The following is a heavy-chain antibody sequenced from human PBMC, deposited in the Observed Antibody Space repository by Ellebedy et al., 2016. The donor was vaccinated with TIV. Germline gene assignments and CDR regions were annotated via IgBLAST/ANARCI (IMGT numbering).Heavy chain of an antibody. CDR3: ARDASQFYSYLYWYFDL. V-gene: IGHV3-7*01. J-gene: IGHJ2*01. Sequence: GGSLRLXCAASGFTFSSYWMSWVRQAPGKGLEWVANIKQDGSEKYYVDSVKGRFTISRDNAKNSLYLQMNSLRAEDTAVYYCARDASQFYSYLYWYFDLWGRGTLVTVSS. D-gene: IGHD1-26*01. CDR1: GFTFSSYW. CDR2: IKQDGSEK.